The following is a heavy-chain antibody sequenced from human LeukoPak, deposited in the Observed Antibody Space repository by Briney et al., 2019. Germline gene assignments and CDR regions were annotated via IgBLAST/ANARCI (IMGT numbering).Heavy chain of an antibody. CDR3: AKEDSSSSDY. V-gene: IGHV3-30*02. D-gene: IGHD6-6*01. J-gene: IGHJ4*02. Sequence: GGSLRLSCAASGSTFSSYGMHWVRQAPGKGLEWVAVIWYDGSNKYYADFVKGRFTISRDNSKSTLYLQMNSLRAEDTAVYYCAKEDSSSSDYWGQGTLVTVSS. CDR1: GSTFSSYG. CDR2: IWYDGSNK.